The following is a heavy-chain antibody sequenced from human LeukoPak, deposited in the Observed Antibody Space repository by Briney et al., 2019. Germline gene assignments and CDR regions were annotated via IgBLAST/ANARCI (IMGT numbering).Heavy chain of an antibody. CDR3: ARGYGSGSYNNFNQ. J-gene: IGHJ4*02. V-gene: IGHV4-59*02. D-gene: IGHD3-10*01. CDR2: IHYTGNT. CDR1: GASVRGYY. Sequence: LSETLSLTCTVSGASVRGYYWSWIRQPPGKGLEWIGYIHYTGNTDYNPSLTSRVTMSVDTSKNQFSLMLTSVTAADTAVYYCARGYGSGSYNNFNQWGQGLLVAVSS.